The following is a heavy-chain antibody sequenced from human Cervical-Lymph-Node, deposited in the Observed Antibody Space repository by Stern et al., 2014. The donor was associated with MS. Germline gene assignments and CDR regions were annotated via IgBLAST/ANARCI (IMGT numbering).Heavy chain of an antibody. CDR3: ARDFLMTTSSVDF. Sequence: QVQLVESGAEVKKPGAAVRVSCKTSGYTFSTYGVSWVRQAPGQGLEWLGWISAYNGNTHYAQKVQDRLTMTTDTSSSTAFLELRNLRSDDTAVYYCARDFLMTTSSVDFWGQGTLVTVSS. CDR2: ISAYNGNT. J-gene: IGHJ4*02. D-gene: IGHD1-1*01. CDR1: GYTFSTYG. V-gene: IGHV1-18*04.